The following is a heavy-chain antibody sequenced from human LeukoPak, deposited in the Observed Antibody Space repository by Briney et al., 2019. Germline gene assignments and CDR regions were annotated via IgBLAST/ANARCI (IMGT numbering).Heavy chain of an antibody. CDR2: ISPIFGTA. J-gene: IGHJ4*02. CDR3: ARDYGDYVWGSYRS. CDR1: GGTFSSYA. D-gene: IGHD3-16*02. Sequence: SVKVSCKASGGTFSSYAISWVRQAPGQGLEWVGRISPIFGTANYAQKFQGRVTITTYESTSTAYMELSSLRSEDTAVYYCARDYGDYVWGSYRSWGQGTLVTVSS. V-gene: IGHV1-69*05.